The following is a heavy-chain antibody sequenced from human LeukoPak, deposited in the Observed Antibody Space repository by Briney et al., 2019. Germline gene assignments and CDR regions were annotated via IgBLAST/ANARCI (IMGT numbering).Heavy chain of an antibody. D-gene: IGHD4-17*01. J-gene: IGHJ4*02. Sequence: PSETLSLTCTVSGGSISSSSYYWGWIRQPPGKGLEWIGSIYYSGSTYYNPSLKSRVTISVDTSKNQFSLKLSSVTAADTAVYYCARHDTVTTLAFGYWGQGRLATVSS. CDR1: GGSISSSSYY. CDR3: ARHDTVTTLAFGY. V-gene: IGHV4-39*01. CDR2: IYYSGST.